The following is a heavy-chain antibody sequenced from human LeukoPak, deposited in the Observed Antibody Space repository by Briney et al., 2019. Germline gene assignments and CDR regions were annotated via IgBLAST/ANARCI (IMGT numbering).Heavy chain of an antibody. CDR2: IIPIFGTA. V-gene: IGHV1-69*06. CDR3: ARDLREARAMANYFDY. Sequence: SVKVSCKASGGTFSSYAISWVRQAPGQGLEWMGGIIPIFGTANYAQKFQGRVTITADKSTSTAYMELSSLRSEDTAVYYCARDLREARAMANYFDYWGQGTLVTVSS. J-gene: IGHJ4*02. D-gene: IGHD5-18*01. CDR1: GGTFSSYA.